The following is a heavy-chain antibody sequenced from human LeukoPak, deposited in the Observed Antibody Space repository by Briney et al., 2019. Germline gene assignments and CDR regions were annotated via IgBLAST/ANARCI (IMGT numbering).Heavy chain of an antibody. CDR1: GGSFSGYY. CDR3: ARGWINYDSYYYYMDV. V-gene: IGHV4-34*01. Sequence: SETLSLTCAVYGGSFSGYYWSWIRQPPGKGLEWIGEINHSGSTNYNPSLKSRVTISVDTSKNQFSLKLSSVTAADTAVYYCARGWINYDSYYYYMDVWDKGTTVTLSS. CDR2: INHSGST. J-gene: IGHJ6*03. D-gene: IGHD3-22*01.